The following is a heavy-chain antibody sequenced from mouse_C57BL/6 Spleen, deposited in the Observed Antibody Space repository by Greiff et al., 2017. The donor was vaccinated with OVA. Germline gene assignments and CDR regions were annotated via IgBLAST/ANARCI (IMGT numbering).Heavy chain of an antibody. Sequence: QVQLQQSGAELVRPGASVTLSCKASGYTFTDYEMHWVKQTPVHGLEWIGAIDPETGGTAYTQKFKGKAILTADKSSSTAYMELRSLTSEDSAVYYCTRSRNYDGYPPWFAYWGQGTLVTVSA. CDR2: IDPETGGT. V-gene: IGHV1-15*01. J-gene: IGHJ3*01. D-gene: IGHD2-3*01. CDR1: GYTFTDYE. CDR3: TRSRNYDGYPPWFAY.